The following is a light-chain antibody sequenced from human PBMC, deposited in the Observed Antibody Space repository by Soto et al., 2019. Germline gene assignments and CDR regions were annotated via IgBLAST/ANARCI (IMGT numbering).Light chain of an antibody. V-gene: IGKV3-11*01. Sequence: IVLTQSPATLSLSPGERATLSCRASQSVSSYLAWYQQKPGQAPRVLIYDASNRATSIPARFSGSGSGTDFTLTISSLEPEDFAVYYCQQRSNWLTFGGGTKVDIK. CDR1: QSVSSY. CDR2: DAS. CDR3: QQRSNWLT. J-gene: IGKJ4*01.